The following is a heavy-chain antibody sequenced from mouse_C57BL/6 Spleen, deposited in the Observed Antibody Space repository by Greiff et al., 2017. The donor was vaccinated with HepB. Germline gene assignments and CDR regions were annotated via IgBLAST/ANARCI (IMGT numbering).Heavy chain of an antibody. CDR3: ARGDYGSSYLAY. CDR2: IYPRSGNT. V-gene: IGHV1-81*01. CDR1: GYTFTSYG. J-gene: IGHJ3*01. Sequence: VQLQQSGAELARPGASVKLSCKASGYTFTSYGISWVKQRTGQGLEWIGEIYPRSGNTYYNEKFKGKATLTADKSSSTAYMELRSLTSEDSAVYFCARGDYGSSYLAYWGQGTLVTVSA. D-gene: IGHD1-1*01.